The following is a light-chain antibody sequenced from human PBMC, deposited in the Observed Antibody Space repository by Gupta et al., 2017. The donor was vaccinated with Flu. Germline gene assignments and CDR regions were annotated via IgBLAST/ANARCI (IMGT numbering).Light chain of an antibody. CDR3: QQYAT. CDR1: QSISSW. Sequence: SASVGDRVTITCRASQSISSWLAWYQQKPGKAPKLLIYKASSLESGVPSRFSGSGSGTEFTLTISSLQPDDFATYYCQQYATFGQGTKVEIK. J-gene: IGKJ1*01. V-gene: IGKV1-5*03. CDR2: KAS.